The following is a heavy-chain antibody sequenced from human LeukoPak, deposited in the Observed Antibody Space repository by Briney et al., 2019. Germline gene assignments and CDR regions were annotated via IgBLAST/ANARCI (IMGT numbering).Heavy chain of an antibody. CDR3: AKGGYCSSTSCRAYYYYYYYMDV. CDR1: GFTFSSYN. D-gene: IGHD2-2*01. V-gene: IGHV3-21*04. Sequence: GGSLRLSCVASGFTFSSYNMNWVRQAPGKGLEWVSSITTSSSYIYYADSVKGRFTISRDNSKNTLYLQMSSLRAEDTAVYYCAKGGYCSSTSCRAYYYYYYYMDVWGKGTTVTVSS. J-gene: IGHJ6*03. CDR2: ITTSSSYI.